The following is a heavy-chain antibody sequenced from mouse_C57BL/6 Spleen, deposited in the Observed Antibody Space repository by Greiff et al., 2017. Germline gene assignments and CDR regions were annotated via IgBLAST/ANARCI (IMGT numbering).Heavy chain of an antibody. J-gene: IGHJ2*01. CDR1: GYTFTSYW. V-gene: IGHV1-64*01. CDR3: ARSHYYGSSYSLFDY. CDR2: IHPNSGST. Sequence: QVQLQQPGAELVKPGASVKLSCKASGYTFTSYWMHWVKQRPGQGLEWIGMIHPNSGSTNYNEKFKSKATLTVDKSSSTAYMQLSSLTSEDSAVYYCARSHYYGSSYSLFDYWGQGTTLTVSS. D-gene: IGHD1-1*01.